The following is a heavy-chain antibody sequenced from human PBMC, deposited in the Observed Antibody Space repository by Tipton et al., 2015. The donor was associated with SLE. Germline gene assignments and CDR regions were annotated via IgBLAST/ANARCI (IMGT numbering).Heavy chain of an antibody. J-gene: IGHJ4*02. Sequence: TLSLTCSVSGVSITSDYWWNWVRQSPGKGLEWIGEEEVFRSGRTNYNPSLKSRVAISVDKSRSLVSLRLNYVTAADTAVYFCARSIYRMQLFDTWGQGSLVTVSS. CDR1: GVSITSDYW. CDR3: ARSIYRMQLFDT. D-gene: IGHD1-14*01. CDR2: VFRSGRT. V-gene: IGHV4-4*01.